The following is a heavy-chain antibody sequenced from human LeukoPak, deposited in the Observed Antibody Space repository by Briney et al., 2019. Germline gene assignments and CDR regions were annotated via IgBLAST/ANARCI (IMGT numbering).Heavy chain of an antibody. CDR2: INPNSGGT. V-gene: IGHV1-2*02. CDR1: GYTFTGYY. Sequence: GASVKVPCKASGYTFTGYYMHWVRQAPGQGLEWMGWINPNSGGTNYAQKFQGRVTMTRDTSISTAYMELSRLRSDDTAVYYCARDQRKAAGTPLDYWGQGTLVTVSS. J-gene: IGHJ4*02. D-gene: IGHD6-13*01. CDR3: ARDQRKAAGTPLDY.